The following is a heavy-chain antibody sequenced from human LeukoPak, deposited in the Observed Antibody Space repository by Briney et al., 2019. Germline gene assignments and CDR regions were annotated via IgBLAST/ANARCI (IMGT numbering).Heavy chain of an antibody. CDR3: AKALRAPHRPVYTYYYMDV. CDR1: EFTVNNYA. V-gene: IGHV3-23*01. CDR2: ISGRGDTT. J-gene: IGHJ6*03. D-gene: IGHD2-2*02. Sequence: GGSLRLSCVASEFTVNNYAVSWVRQAPGKGLEWVSTISGRGDTTYYADSVKGRFTISRDNSNNSVFLQMNSLRVDDAAVYYCAKALRAPHRPVYTYYYMDVSGKGTTVIVSS.